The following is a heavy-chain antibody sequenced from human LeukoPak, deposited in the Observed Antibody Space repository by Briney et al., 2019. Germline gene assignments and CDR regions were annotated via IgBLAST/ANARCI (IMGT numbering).Heavy chain of an antibody. V-gene: IGHV4-59*01. J-gene: IGHJ4*02. CDR2: IYYSGST. D-gene: IGHD1-14*01. Sequence: PSETLSLTCTVSGGSISSYYWNWIRQPPRKGLEWIGYIYYSGSTNYNPSLKSRVTISVDTSKNQFSLKLSSVTAADTAVYYCARVFPSPGYWGQGTLVTVSS. CDR1: GGSISSYY. CDR3: ARVFPSPGY.